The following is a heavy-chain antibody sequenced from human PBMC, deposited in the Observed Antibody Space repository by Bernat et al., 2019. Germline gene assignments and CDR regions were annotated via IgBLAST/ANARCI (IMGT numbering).Heavy chain of an antibody. CDR3: ARDKKIVGPAKAAYYYGMDV. Sequence: EVQLVESGGGLVKPGGSLRLSCAASGFSINNYTMNWVRQAPGKGLEWVSSISSSSTFMYYADSVRGRVTISRDNGKNSLWLQMNSLRAEDTAVYSCARDKKIVGPAKAAYYYGMDVWGQGTTVTVSS. D-gene: IGHD1-26*01. CDR1: GFSINNYT. J-gene: IGHJ6*02. CDR2: ISSSSTFM. V-gene: IGHV3-21*01.